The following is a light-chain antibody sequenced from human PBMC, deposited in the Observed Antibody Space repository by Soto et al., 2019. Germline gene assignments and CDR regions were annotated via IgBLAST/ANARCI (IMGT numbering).Light chain of an antibody. CDR1: SGSIASDY. CDR2: DNN. Sequence: NFMLTQPHSVSESPGKTVTISCTRSSGSIASDYVHWYQQRPVSAPTTLIFDNNLRPSGVPDRFSGSIDSSSNSASLTISGLKTEDEADYYCQSYDDPMIFGGGTTLTVL. V-gene: IGLV6-57*04. J-gene: IGLJ2*01. CDR3: QSYDDPMI.